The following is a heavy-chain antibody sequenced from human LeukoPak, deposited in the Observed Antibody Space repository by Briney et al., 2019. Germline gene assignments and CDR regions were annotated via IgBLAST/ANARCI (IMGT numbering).Heavy chain of an antibody. Sequence: GGSLRLSCAASGFTFSSYGMHWVRQAPGKGLEWVAFIRYDGSNKYYADSVKGRFTISRDNSKNTLYLQMNSLRAEDTAVYYCAKLKVAYCSSTSCYARGSNYFDYWGQGTLVTVSS. CDR2: IRYDGSNK. V-gene: IGHV3-30*02. CDR3: AKLKVAYCSSTSCYARGSNYFDY. J-gene: IGHJ4*02. CDR1: GFTFSSYG. D-gene: IGHD2-2*01.